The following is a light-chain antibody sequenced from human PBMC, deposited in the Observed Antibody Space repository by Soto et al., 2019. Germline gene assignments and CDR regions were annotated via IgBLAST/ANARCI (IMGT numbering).Light chain of an antibody. CDR2: DVS. CDR3: SAYTTSIALYV. V-gene: IGLV2-14*03. J-gene: IGLJ1*01. Sequence: QSALTQPASVSGSPGQSITISCTETSSDVAEYKYVSWYQPHPGRAPKLIIYDVSNRPSGVSNRFSGSKSGSTAALTSSGLQAEDEADYYCSAYTTSIALYVVGAGTKLTVL. CDR1: SSDVAEYKY.